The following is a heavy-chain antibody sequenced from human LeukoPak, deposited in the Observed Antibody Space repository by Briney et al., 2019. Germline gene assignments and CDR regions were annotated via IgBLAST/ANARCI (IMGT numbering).Heavy chain of an antibody. D-gene: IGHD3-10*01. J-gene: IGHJ4*02. CDR2: ISSDGSIT. V-gene: IGHV3-74*01. Sequence: GGSLRLSCAASGFTFSTYWMHWVRQAPGKGLVWVSRISSDGSITSYADSVKGRFTISRDNAKNTLYLQMNSLRAEDTAVYYCARLSRLLWFGELLGYWGQGTLVTVSS. CDR3: ARLSRLLWFGELLGY. CDR1: GFTFSTYW.